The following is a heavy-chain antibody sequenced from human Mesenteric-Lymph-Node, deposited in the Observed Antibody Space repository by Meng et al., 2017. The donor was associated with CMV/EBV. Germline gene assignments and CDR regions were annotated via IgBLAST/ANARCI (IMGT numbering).Heavy chain of an antibody. V-gene: IGHV3-21*01. J-gene: IGHJ6*02. D-gene: IGHD3-10*01. CDR1: GFTFSSYS. CDR2: ISSSSSYI. Sequence: GESLKISCAASGFTFSSYSMNWVRQAPGKGLEWVSSISSSSSYIYYADSVKGRFTISRDNAKNSLYLQMNSLRAEDTAVYYCATTGGSGSYYNLYYYGMDVWGQGTTVTVSS. CDR3: ATTGGSGSYYNLYYYGMDV.